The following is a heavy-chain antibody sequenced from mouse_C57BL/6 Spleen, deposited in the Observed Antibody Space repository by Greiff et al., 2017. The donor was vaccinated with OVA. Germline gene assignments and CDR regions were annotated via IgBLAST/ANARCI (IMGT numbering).Heavy chain of an antibody. D-gene: IGHD1-1*01. V-gene: IGHV5-6*01. J-gene: IGHJ2*01. Sequence: EVHLVESGGDLVKPGGSLKLSCAASGFTFSSYGMSWVRQTPDKRLEWVATISSGGSYTYYPDSVKGRFTISRDNAKNTLYLQMSSLKSEDTAMYYCARHSSRPFDYWGQGTTLTVSS. CDR3: ARHSSRPFDY. CDR2: ISSGGSYT. CDR1: GFTFSSYG.